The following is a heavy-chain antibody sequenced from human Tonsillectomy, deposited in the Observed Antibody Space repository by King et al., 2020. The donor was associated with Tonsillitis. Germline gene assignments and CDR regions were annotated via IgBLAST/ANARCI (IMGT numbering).Heavy chain of an antibody. D-gene: IGHD3-22*01. Sequence: VQLVESGGGLVQPGGSLRLSCSASGFTCSTYAMHWVRQAPGKGLEYVSAISTNGGSTYYADSVKGRFTISRDNSKNTLYLQMSSLRAEDTAVYYCVKDLRWAYYASSGYPNFDYWGQGTLVTVSS. CDR1: GFTCSTYA. CDR2: ISTNGGST. CDR3: VKDLRWAYYASSGYPNFDY. V-gene: IGHV3-64D*06. J-gene: IGHJ4*02.